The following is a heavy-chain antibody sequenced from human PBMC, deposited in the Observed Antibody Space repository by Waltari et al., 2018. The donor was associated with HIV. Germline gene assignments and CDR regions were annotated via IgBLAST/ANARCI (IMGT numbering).Heavy chain of an antibody. CDR1: GYTFTGYY. CDR2: MNTISGGT. D-gene: IGHD3-3*01. J-gene: IGHJ4*02. CDR3: ARDHLDHVAPVYYFDY. V-gene: IGHV1-2*02. Sequence: QVQLVQSGAEVKKPGASVKVSCKASGYTFTGYYMHWVRQAPGQGLEWMGWMNTISGGTNSAQTFQGRVTMTRDPSISPAYMELSRLRSDDTAVYYCARDHLDHVAPVYYFDYWGQVTLVTVSS.